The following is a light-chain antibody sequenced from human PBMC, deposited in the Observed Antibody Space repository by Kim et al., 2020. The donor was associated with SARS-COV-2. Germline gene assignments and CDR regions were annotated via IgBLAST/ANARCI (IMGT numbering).Light chain of an antibody. CDR2: ETS. Sequence: EIVLTQSPATLSLSPGERATLSCRASQTITTYLAWYQQKPGQPPRLLIYETSTRAAGVPARFTGSGSGTDFTLTITSLKPEDFAIYYCQRRSSWPPVLTFGGGTKVDIK. J-gene: IGKJ4*01. CDR1: QTITTY. CDR3: QRRSSWPPVLT. V-gene: IGKV3-11*01.